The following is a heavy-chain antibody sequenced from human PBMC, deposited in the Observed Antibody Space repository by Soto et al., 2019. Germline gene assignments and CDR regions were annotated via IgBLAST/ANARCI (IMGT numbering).Heavy chain of an antibody. D-gene: IGHD3-22*01. J-gene: IGHJ4*02. CDR2: IYYSGST. CDR1: GCSISSGDYY. V-gene: IGHV4-30-4*01. Sequence: PSETLSLTCAVSGCSISSGDYYWSWIRQPPGKGLEWIGYIYYSGSTYYNPSLKSRVTISVDTSKNQFSLKLSSVTAADTAVYYCARADRGYYDSSGYSDFWGQGTLVTVSS. CDR3: ARADRGYYDSSGYSDF.